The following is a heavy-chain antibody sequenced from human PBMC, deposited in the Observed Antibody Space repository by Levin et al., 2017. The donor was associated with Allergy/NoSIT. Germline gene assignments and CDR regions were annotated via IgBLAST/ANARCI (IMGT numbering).Heavy chain of an antibody. D-gene: IGHD2-2*01. CDR2: ISYSGST. V-gene: IGHV4-39*02. Sequence: SQTLSLTCSVSGDSISSSSYLWGWIRQPPGKGLEWIGSISYSGSTYYNPSPRSRVTIYVDTSKNHFSLILSSVTAADTAVYYCARLCCGYAIDSWGQGILVTVSS. CDR1: GDSISSSSYL. J-gene: IGHJ4*02. CDR3: ARLCCGYAIDS.